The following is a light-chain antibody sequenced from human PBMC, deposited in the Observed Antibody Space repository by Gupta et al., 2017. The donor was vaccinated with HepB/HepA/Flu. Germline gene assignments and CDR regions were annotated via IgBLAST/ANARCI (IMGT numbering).Light chain of an antibody. CDR3: QQYNNLPLYT. CDR2: DAS. CDR1: QDISNY. Sequence: DIQMTQSPSSLSASLRDRVTITCQASQDISNYLNWYQHKPGKAPRLLIYDASNWQTGVPSRFSGSGSGTDFTFTISSLQPEDIATYYCQQYNNLPLYTFGQGTKLEIK. V-gene: IGKV1-33*01. J-gene: IGKJ2*01.